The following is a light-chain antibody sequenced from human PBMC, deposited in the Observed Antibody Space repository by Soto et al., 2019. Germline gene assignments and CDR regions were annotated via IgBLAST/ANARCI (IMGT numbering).Light chain of an antibody. CDR1: QSISSTH. J-gene: IGKJ2*01. CDR3: HQYGTSDMDT. CDR2: GAS. Sequence: ETVLTQSPGTLSLSPGERATLSCRASQSISSTHLAWYQQKSGQAPRLLIYGASSRATGIPDRFSGSGSGTDFTLTITRLETEDFAVYYCHQYGTSDMDTFGQGTKLEIK. V-gene: IGKV3-20*01.